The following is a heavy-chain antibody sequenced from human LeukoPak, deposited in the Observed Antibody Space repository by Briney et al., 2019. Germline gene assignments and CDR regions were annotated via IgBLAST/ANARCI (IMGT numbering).Heavy chain of an antibody. CDR2: ISYGGSP. J-gene: IGHJ6*03. V-gene: IGHV4-39*01. D-gene: IGHD3-9*01. Sequence: PSETLSLTCTVSGGSMNNNNYYWGWIRQSPGKSLELIGSISYGGSPYYNPSLKSRVTMSVDTSKMQFALKVTSATAADTAVYYCARLLSYDVLTDNYYKYYMDVWGKGTTVIVSS. CDR1: GGSMNNNNYY. CDR3: ARLLSYDVLTDNYYKYYMDV.